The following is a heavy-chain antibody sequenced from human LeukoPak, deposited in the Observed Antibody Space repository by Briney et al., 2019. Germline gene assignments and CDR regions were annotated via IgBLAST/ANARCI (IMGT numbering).Heavy chain of an antibody. CDR2: ISHSGSII. CDR1: GFTFSSYE. D-gene: IGHD6-13*01. Sequence: QTGGSLRLSCGASGFTFSSYEMNWVRQPPGKGLEWVSYISHSGSIIYYADSVKGRFTISRDNAEKSLYLQMNSLRAEDTAVYYCARSPRSSSLFYYGMDVWGQGTTVTVPS. J-gene: IGHJ6*02. CDR3: ARSPRSSSLFYYGMDV. V-gene: IGHV3-48*03.